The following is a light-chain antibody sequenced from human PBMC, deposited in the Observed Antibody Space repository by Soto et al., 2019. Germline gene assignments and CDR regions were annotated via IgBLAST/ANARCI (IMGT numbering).Light chain of an antibody. J-gene: IGKJ2*01. V-gene: IGKV3-20*01. CDR3: QQYGSSHMYT. CDR2: GAS. Sequence: EIVLTQSPGTLSLSPGERATRSCRASQSLSGNYLAWYQQKPGQPPRLLIYGASTRATGIPDRFSGSGSGTDFTLTISRLEPEDFAVYNCQQYGSSHMYTFGQGTKLEIK. CDR1: QSLSGNY.